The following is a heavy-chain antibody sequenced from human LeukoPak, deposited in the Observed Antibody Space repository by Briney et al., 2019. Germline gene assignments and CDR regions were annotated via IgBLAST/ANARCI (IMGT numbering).Heavy chain of an antibody. V-gene: IGHV4-59*01. J-gene: IGHJ4*02. Sequence: SETLSLTCTVSGGSISSYDWSRIRQPAGKGLEWIGYSYYSGSTNYNPSLKSRVTISVDTSKNQFSLKLISVTAADTAVYYCARERGLISYFDYWGQGTLVTVSS. D-gene: IGHD3-10*01. CDR2: SYYSGST. CDR1: GGSISSYD. CDR3: ARERGLISYFDY.